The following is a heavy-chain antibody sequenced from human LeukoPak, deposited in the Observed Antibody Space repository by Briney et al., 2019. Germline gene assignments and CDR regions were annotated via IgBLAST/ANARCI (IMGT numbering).Heavy chain of an antibody. CDR3: ARGDVVAGFDI. Sequence: ASVKVSCKASGYTFTSYYMHWVRQAPGQGLEWMGLINPSGGSTSYAQKFQGRVTMTTDTSTSTAYMELRSLRSDDTAVYYCARGDVVAGFDIWGQGTMVTVSS. V-gene: IGHV1-46*01. D-gene: IGHD5-12*01. CDR2: INPSGGST. CDR1: GYTFTSYY. J-gene: IGHJ3*02.